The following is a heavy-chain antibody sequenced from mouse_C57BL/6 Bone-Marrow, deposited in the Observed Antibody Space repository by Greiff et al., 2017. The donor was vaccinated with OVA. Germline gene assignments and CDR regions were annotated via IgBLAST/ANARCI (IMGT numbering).Heavy chain of an antibody. D-gene: IGHD1-1*01. CDR3: ARPPHYYGSSYHFDY. V-gene: IGHV1-81*01. CDR2: IYPRSGNN. J-gene: IGHJ2*01. CDR1: GYTFTSYG. Sequence: VQLQQSGAELARPGASVKLSCKASGYTFTSYGISWVKQRTGQGLEWIGEIYPRSGNNYYNEKFTGKATLTADKSSSTAYMELRSLTSDDSAVYFCARPPHYYGSSYHFDYWGQGTTLTVSS.